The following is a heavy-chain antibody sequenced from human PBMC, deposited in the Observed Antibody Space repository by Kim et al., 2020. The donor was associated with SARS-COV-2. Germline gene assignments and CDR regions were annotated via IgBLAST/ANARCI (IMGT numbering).Heavy chain of an antibody. D-gene: IGHD2-2*01. CDR2: IIPIFGTA. Sequence: SVKVSCKASGGTFSSYAISWVRQAPGQGLEWMGGIIPIFGTANYAQKFQGRVTITADESTSTAYMELSSLRSEDTAVYYCARVRSVTAAIPVNYFDYWGQGTLVTVSS. V-gene: IGHV1-69*13. CDR1: GGTFSSYA. J-gene: IGHJ4*02. CDR3: ARVRSVTAAIPVNYFDY.